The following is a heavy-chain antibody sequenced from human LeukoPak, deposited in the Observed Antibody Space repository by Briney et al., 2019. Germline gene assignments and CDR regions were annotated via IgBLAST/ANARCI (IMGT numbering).Heavy chain of an antibody. D-gene: IGHD3-16*02. Sequence: GASVKVSCKASGYTFTSYGISWVRQAPGQGLEWMGWISAYNGNTNYAQKLQGRVTMTTDTSTSTAYMELRSLRSDDTAVYSCAKGYYDYIWGSYRSDAFDIWGQGTMVTVSS. CDR2: ISAYNGNT. J-gene: IGHJ3*02. CDR1: GYTFTSYG. V-gene: IGHV1-18*01. CDR3: AKGYYDYIWGSYRSDAFDI.